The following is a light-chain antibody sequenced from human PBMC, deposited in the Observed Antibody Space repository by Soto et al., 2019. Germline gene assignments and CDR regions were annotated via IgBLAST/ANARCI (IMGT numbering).Light chain of an antibody. V-gene: IGKV3-11*01. J-gene: IGKJ4*01. Sequence: EIVLTQSPGTLSLSPGERATLSCRASQSVSSSLAWYQQKPGQTPRLLIYDVSNRATGIPARFSGSGSGTDFTLTVSSLEPEDSAVSYCQQRSNWPLTFGGGTKVEIK. CDR2: DVS. CDR3: QQRSNWPLT. CDR1: QSVSSS.